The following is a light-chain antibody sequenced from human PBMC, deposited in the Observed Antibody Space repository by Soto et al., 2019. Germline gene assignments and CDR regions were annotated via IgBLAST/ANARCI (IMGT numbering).Light chain of an antibody. CDR1: QSINSN. J-gene: IGKJ1*01. V-gene: IGKV3-15*01. CDR2: RAS. CDR3: QQYGSSGT. Sequence: IVMTQSPATLSVSPGERVTLSCRASQSINSNLAWYQQKPGQPPRLLMFRASIRATGFPARFSGSGSGTEFTLTISRLEPEDFAVYYCQQYGSSGTFGQGTKVDIK.